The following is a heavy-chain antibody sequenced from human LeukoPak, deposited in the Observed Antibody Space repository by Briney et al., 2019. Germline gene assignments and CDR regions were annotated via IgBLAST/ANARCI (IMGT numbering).Heavy chain of an antibody. V-gene: IGHV3-30-3*01. CDR3: ARSPRYDSSGYYP. D-gene: IGHD3-22*01. CDR1: GFTFSSYA. J-gene: IGHJ5*02. CDR2: ISYDGGNK. Sequence: GGSLRLSCAASGFTFSSYAVHWVRQAPGKGLEWMAVISYDGGNKYYADSVKGRFTISRDNAKNSLYLQMNSLRAEDTAVYYCARSPRYDSSGYYPWGQGTLVTVSS.